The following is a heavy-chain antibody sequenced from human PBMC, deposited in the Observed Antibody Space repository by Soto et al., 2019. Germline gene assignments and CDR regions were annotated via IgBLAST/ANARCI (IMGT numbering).Heavy chain of an antibody. J-gene: IGHJ4*02. D-gene: IGHD5-12*01. Sequence: GGSLRLSCAASGFTFSSYSMNWVRQAPGKGLEWVSSISSSSSYIYYADSVKGRFTISRDNAKNSLYLQMNSLRAEDTAVYYCARDIVATMPIHELGGFDYWGQGTLVTVSS. CDR2: ISSSSSYI. V-gene: IGHV3-21*01. CDR3: ARDIVATMPIHELGGFDY. CDR1: GFTFSSYS.